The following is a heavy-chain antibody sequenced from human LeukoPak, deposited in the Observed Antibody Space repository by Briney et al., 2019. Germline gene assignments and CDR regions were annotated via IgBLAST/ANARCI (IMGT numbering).Heavy chain of an antibody. CDR2: INPSSGDT. Sequence: GASVKVSCKASGYTFTAYYMHWVRQAPGQGPEWMGRINPSSGDTNYALKFQGRVTMTRDTSIRTAYMEVSRLRSDDTAVYYCASRPYSTRWYWGQGTLVTVSS. J-gene: IGHJ4*02. D-gene: IGHD2-2*01. CDR1: GYTFTAYY. V-gene: IGHV1-2*06. CDR3: ASRPYSTRWY.